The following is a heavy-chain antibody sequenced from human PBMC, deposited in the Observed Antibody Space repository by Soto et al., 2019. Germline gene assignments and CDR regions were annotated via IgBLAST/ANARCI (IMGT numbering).Heavy chain of an antibody. J-gene: IGHJ6*02. Sequence: GSLRLSCETSGFIFTNYAIAMVRQAPGRGLEWVSTLSSNGGTTYYADSVKGRFTISRDNAKNTLYLQMNSLRAEDTAVYYWAKVNNHYYYGMDFWGQGTTVTGSS. CDR3: AKVNNHYYYGMDF. V-gene: IGHV3-23*01. CDR2: LSSNGGTT. CDR1: GFIFTNYA.